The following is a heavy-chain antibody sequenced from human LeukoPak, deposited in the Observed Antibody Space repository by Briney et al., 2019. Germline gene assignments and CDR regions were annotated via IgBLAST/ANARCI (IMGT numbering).Heavy chain of an antibody. D-gene: IGHD5-24*01. Sequence: PSETLSLTCTVSGGSISSSSYYWGWIRQPPGKGLEWIGSIYYSGSTYYNPSLKSRVTISVDTSKNQFSLKLSSVTAADTAVYYCARDRDLSVDCWGQGTLVTVSS. V-gene: IGHV4-39*07. J-gene: IGHJ4*02. CDR1: GGSISSSSYY. CDR2: IYYSGST. CDR3: ARDRDLSVDC.